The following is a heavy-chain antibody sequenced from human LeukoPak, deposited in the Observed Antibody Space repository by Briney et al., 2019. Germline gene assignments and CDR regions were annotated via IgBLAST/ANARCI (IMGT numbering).Heavy chain of an antibody. CDR1: GLTFSSYS. Sequence: GGSLRLSCAASGLTFSSYSMSWIRQAPGKGLEWISYISSSGGTIYSADSVKGRFTISRDNANNSLYLQMNSLRAEDTAVYYCARTQYYGSGSFLYWGQGTLVTVSS. J-gene: IGHJ4*02. CDR3: ARTQYYGSGSFLY. D-gene: IGHD3-10*01. V-gene: IGHV3-48*04. CDR2: ISSSGGTI.